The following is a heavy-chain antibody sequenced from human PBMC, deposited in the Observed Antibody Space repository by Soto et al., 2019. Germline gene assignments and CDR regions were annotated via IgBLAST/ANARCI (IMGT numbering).Heavy chain of an antibody. Sequence: PSETLSLTCTVSGGSVSSGSYYWSWIRQPPGKGLEWIGYIYYSGSTNYNPSLKSRVTISVDTSKNQFSLKLSSVTAADTAVYYCARVRFGVVWGRYYYGMDVWGQGTTDTGSS. CDR2: IYYSGST. D-gene: IGHD3-3*01. CDR1: GGSVSSGSYY. CDR3: ARVRFGVVWGRYYYGMDV. V-gene: IGHV4-61*01. J-gene: IGHJ6*02.